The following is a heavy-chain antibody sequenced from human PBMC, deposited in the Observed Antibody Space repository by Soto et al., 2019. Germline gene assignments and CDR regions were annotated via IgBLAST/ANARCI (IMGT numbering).Heavy chain of an antibody. CDR3: AKDLYYYDSSGFDY. J-gene: IGHJ4*02. CDR2: ISYDGSNK. CDR1: GFTFSSYG. D-gene: IGHD3-22*01. Sequence: QVQLVESGGGVVQPGRSLRLSCAASGFTFSSYGMHWVRQAPGKGLEWVAVISYDGSNKYYADSVKGRFTISRDNSKNTLYLQMNSLRAEDTAVYYCAKDLYYYDSSGFDYWGQGTLVTVSS. V-gene: IGHV3-30*18.